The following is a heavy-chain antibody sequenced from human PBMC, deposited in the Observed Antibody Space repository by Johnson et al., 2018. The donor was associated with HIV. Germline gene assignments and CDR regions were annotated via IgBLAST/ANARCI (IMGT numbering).Heavy chain of an antibody. CDR1: GFTFSDYY. V-gene: IGHV3-11*04. Sequence: VQLVESGGGLVKPGGSLRLSCAASGFTFSDYYMTWIRQAPGKGLEWVSYISSSGGTIYYADSVKGRFTISRDNAKNSLYLQMNSLRVEDTAVYYCARVTPDCGGDCYDAFDIWGQGTLVTVSS. J-gene: IGHJ3*02. D-gene: IGHD2-21*02. CDR2: ISSSGGTI. CDR3: ARVTPDCGGDCYDAFDI.